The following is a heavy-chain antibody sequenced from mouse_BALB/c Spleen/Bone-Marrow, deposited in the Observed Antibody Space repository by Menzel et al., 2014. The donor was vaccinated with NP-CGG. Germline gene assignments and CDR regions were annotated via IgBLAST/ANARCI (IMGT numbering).Heavy chain of an antibody. CDR1: GYTFTSYW. Sequence: QVQLQQSGAELAKPGASVKMSCKASGYTFTSYWMHWIKQRPGQGLEWIGYINPSTGYTEYNQKFKDKATLTADKSSSTAYMQLSSLTSEDSAVYYCARSGDYGGFDYWGQGTTLTVSS. CDR2: INPSTGYT. J-gene: IGHJ2*01. D-gene: IGHD2-4*01. CDR3: ARSGDYGGFDY. V-gene: IGHV1-7*01.